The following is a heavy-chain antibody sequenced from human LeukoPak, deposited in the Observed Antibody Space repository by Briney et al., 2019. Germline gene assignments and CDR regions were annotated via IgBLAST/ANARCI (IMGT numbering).Heavy chain of an antibody. J-gene: IGHJ4*02. CDR3: AKPARTDYVDY. CDR2: ISRASESI. CDR1: GFTFNTYS. D-gene: IGHD1-14*01. V-gene: IGHV3-21*04. Sequence: GGSLRLSCAASGFTFNTYSMSWVRQAPGKGLEWVSIISRASESIFYADSVKGRFTISRDNSKNTLYLQMNSLRAEDTAVYYCAKPARTDYVDYWGQGTLVTVSS.